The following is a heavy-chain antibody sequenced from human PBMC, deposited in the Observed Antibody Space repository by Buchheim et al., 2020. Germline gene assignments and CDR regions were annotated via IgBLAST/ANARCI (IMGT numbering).Heavy chain of an antibody. CDR3: ARGLINYYDSSGYYY. Sequence: QVQLQESGPGLVKPSETLSLTCTVSGGSISSHYWSWIRQPPGKGLEWIGYIYYSGSTNYNPSLKSRVTISVDTSKNHFSLKLSSVTAADTAVYYCARGLINYYDSSGYYYWGQGTL. CDR1: GGSISSHY. J-gene: IGHJ4*02. V-gene: IGHV4-59*11. CDR2: IYYSGST. D-gene: IGHD3-22*01.